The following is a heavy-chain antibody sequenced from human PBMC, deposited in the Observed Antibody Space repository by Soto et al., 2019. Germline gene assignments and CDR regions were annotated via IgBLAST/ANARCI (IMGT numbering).Heavy chain of an antibody. V-gene: IGHV2-5*02. CDR1: GFSLDDSGQA. CDR2: IYWDGEE. J-gene: IGHJ4*02. D-gene: IGHD3-16*01. Sequence: QITFKESGPTLVNPTQTLTLTCSFSGFSLDDSGQAVAWFRQPPGKALEWVALIYWDGEELYSPSLKSRLTISKGTSENQVVLTMTNMDPVDTGTYYCAQRRHVFRFFDDWGQGLLVTVSS. CDR3: AQRRHVFRFFDD.